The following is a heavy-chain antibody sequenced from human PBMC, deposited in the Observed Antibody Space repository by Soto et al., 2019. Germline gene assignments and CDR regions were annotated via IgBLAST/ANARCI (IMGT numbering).Heavy chain of an antibody. CDR2: ISWNSGKI. CDR1: GFAFHDYA. V-gene: IGHV3-9*01. Sequence: EVQLVESGGGLVQPGRSLTLSCAASGFAFHDYAMHWVRQDPGKGLEWVSSISWNSGKIGYAGTVKGRFTISRDNDKNFVYLQMNSLRAEDTALYYCAKDKSNEELSVYYYNGLDVWGQGTTVIVSS. CDR3: AKDKSNEELSVYYYNGLDV. D-gene: IGHD3-16*02. J-gene: IGHJ6*02.